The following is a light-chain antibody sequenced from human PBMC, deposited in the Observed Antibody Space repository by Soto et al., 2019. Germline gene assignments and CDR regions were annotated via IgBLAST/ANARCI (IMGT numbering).Light chain of an antibody. J-gene: IGKJ5*01. Sequence: DNQLPQAPSTPSASVGSRVTITCRASQSIDSWLAWYQQKPGKAPKLLMYDASSLESGVSSRFSGSGSGTEFTLIISSLQPDDFATYYCQQYKTSLLTFGGGTRLEIK. V-gene: IGKV1-5*01. CDR1: QSIDSW. CDR2: DAS. CDR3: QQYKTSLLT.